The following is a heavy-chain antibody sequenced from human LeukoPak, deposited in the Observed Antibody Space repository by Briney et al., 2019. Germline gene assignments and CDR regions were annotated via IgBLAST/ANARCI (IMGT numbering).Heavy chain of an antibody. CDR2: INPNSGGT. D-gene: IGHD3-22*01. J-gene: IGHJ5*02. CDR3: ARSEITMIVVLEYNWFDP. CDR1: GYTFTGYY. V-gene: IGHV1-2*02. Sequence: ASVKVSCKASGYTFTGYYMHWVRQAPGQGLEWMGWINPNSGGTNYAQKFRGRVTMTRDTSISSAYMELSRLRSDDTAVYYCARSEITMIVVLEYNWFDPWGQGTLVTVSS.